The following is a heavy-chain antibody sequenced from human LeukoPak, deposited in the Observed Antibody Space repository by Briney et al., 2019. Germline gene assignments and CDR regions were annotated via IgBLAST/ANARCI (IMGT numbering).Heavy chain of an antibody. J-gene: IGHJ4*02. CDR2: ISAYNGNT. CDR1: GYTFTSYG. Sequence: GASVKVSCKASGYTFTSYGISWVRQAPGHGLEWMGWISAYNGNTNYAQKLQGRVTMTTDTSTSTAYMELRSLRSDDTAVYYCARENDYYDSSGYYYAGGYFDYWGQGTLVTVSS. V-gene: IGHV1-18*01. CDR3: ARENDYYDSSGYYYAGGYFDY. D-gene: IGHD3-22*01.